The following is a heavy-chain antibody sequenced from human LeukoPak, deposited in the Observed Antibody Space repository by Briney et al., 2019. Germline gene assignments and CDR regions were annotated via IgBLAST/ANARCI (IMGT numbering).Heavy chain of an antibody. CDR3: ARGGIAAAGSFDY. J-gene: IGHJ4*02. V-gene: IGHV3-11*06. CDR1: GFTFSDYY. Sequence: GGSLRLSCAASGFTFSDYYMSWIRQAPGKELEWVSYISSSSSYTNYADSVKGRFTISRDNAKNSLYLQMNSLRAEDTAVYYCARGGIAAAGSFDYWGQGTLVTVSS. D-gene: IGHD6-13*01. CDR2: ISSSSSYT.